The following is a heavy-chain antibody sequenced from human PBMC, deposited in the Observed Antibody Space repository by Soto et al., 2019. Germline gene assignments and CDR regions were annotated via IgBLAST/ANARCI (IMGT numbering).Heavy chain of an antibody. CDR1: GFSFNDYV. J-gene: IGHJ4*02. D-gene: IGHD1-26*01. Sequence: QVHLVESGGGVVQPGTSLRLSCAASGFSFNDYVMHWVRQAPGKGLEWVAVIWFHGRDIFYTDSVRGRFTISRDNSKNTLYLQMNSLRVEDTALYYCARDQGGQSGNFIFDIWGQGTRVTVSS. CDR2: IWFHGRDI. V-gene: IGHV3-33*01. CDR3: ARDQGGQSGNFIFDI.